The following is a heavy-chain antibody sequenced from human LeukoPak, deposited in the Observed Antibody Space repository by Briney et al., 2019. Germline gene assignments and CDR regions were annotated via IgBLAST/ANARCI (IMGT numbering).Heavy chain of an antibody. CDR1: GFTVSSNY. CDR2: IYSGGTT. D-gene: IGHD7-27*01. CDR3: ARAPNRAYYMDV. Sequence: GGSLRLSCAVSGFTVSSNYMSWVRQAPGKGLEWVSVIYSGGTTYYADSVKGRFTISRDNSKNTLYLQMSSLRAEDTAVYYCARAPNRAYYMDVWGKGTTVTVSS. J-gene: IGHJ6*03. V-gene: IGHV3-53*01.